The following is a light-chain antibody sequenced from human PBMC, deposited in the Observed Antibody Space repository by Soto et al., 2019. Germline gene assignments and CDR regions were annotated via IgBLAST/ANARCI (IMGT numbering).Light chain of an antibody. CDR1: NIGSKS. Sequence: SYELTQPPSVSVAPGKTARMTCGGDNIGSKSVQWYQQKPGQAPVLVIYYDRERPSGIPERFSGSNSGNTATLTISRVEAGDEADYHCQVWDSTSDHAGLFGGGTKVTVL. V-gene: IGLV3-21*04. J-gene: IGLJ2*01. CDR3: QVWDSTSDHAGL. CDR2: YDR.